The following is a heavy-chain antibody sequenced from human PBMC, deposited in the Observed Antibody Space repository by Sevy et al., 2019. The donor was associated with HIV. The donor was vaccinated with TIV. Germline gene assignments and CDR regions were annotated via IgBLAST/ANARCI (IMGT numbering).Heavy chain of an antibody. CDR3: AREGCTKPHDY. D-gene: IGHD2-8*01. Sequence: GSLRLSCAASGFTFSKYSMSWIRQTPGKGLEWVSTFSFGCGKMNYADSVKGRFTISRDDSRNTFYLQMNSLRAEDTAIYYCAREGCTKPHDYWGQGTVVTVSS. CDR2: FSFGCGKM. J-gene: IGHJ4*02. CDR1: GFTFSKYS. V-gene: IGHV3-23*01.